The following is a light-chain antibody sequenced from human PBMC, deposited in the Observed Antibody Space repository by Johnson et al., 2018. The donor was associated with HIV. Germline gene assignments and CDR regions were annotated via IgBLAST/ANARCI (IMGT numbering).Light chain of an antibody. Sequence: QSVLTQPPSVSAAPGQKVTISCSGSSSNIGNNFVSWYQPLPGTAPKLLIYDNNKRPSGIPDRFSGSKSGTSATLGITGLQSGDEADYYCGTWDSSLSAYVFGTGTEVTVL. CDR2: DNN. CDR1: SSNIGNNF. J-gene: IGLJ1*01. CDR3: GTWDSSLSAYV. V-gene: IGLV1-51*01.